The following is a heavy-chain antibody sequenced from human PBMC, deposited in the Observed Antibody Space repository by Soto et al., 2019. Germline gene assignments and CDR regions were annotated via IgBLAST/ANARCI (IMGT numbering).Heavy chain of an antibody. V-gene: IGHV1-18*01. CDR3: ARDGDAYDFWSGYYTTHNWFDP. Sequence: ASVKVSCKASGYTFTSYGISWVRQAPGQVLEWMGWISACNGNTNYAQKLQGRVTMTTDTSTSTAYMELRSLRSDDTAVYYCARDGDAYDFWSGYYTTHNWFDPWGQGTLVTVSS. CDR1: GYTFTSYG. D-gene: IGHD3-3*01. CDR2: ISACNGNT. J-gene: IGHJ5*02.